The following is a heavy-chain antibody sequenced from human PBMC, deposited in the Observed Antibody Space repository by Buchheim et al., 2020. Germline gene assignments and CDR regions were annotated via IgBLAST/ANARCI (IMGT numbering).Heavy chain of an antibody. D-gene: IGHD5-24*01. CDR1: GFTFSTYG. CDR2: IWYGGTNK. CDR3: ARDRDAYDGYFDYSLDV. Sequence: QVQVVESGGGVVQPGRSLRLSCAASGFTFSTYGMHWVRQAPGQGLEWVAAIWYGGTNKYYADSVQGRFTISRDNSKNRLYLQRNSLRAEDTAVYYCARDRDAYDGYFDYSLDVWGQGTT. V-gene: IGHV3-33*01. J-gene: IGHJ6*02.